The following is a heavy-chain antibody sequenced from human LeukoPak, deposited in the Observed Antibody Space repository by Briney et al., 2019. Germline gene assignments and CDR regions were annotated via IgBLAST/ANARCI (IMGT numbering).Heavy chain of an antibody. CDR1: GFTFSSYA. CDR3: ARDGSSSRYDC. Sequence: GGSLRLSCAASGFTFSSYAMTWVRQAPGKGLEWVSGISGSGGSTFYADSVKGRFIISRDNSKNTLYLQMNSLRAEDTAIYYCARDGSSSRYDCWGQGTLVTVSS. V-gene: IGHV3-23*01. J-gene: IGHJ4*02. D-gene: IGHD6-13*01. CDR2: ISGSGGST.